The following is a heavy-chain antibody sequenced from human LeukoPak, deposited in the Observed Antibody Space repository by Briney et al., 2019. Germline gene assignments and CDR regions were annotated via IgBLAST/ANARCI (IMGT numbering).Heavy chain of an antibody. Sequence: GGSLRLSCAASGFTFSSYWMHWVRHAPGKGLVWVSRINSDGSNTNYADSVKGRFTISRDNAKNTLYLQMNSLRADDTAVYYCVPEEKYSSGWYYFDYWGQGTLVTVSS. CDR1: GFTFSSYW. J-gene: IGHJ4*02. D-gene: IGHD6-19*01. CDR3: VPEEKYSSGWYYFDY. CDR2: INSDGSNT. V-gene: IGHV3-74*01.